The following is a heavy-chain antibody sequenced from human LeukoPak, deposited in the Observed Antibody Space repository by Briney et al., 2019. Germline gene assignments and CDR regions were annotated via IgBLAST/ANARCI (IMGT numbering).Heavy chain of an antibody. D-gene: IGHD1-1*01. V-gene: IGHV3-23*01. CDR2: ISGGGDRS. J-gene: IGHJ6*02. Sequence: GSLRLSCVVSGFTFSSYAMNWVRQAPGKGLEWVSGISGGGDRSYDADSVKGRFAISRDNSKYTLYLQMNSLRAEDTAVYYCAKVPYNWNYFYYGMDVWGQGTTVTVSS. CDR3: AKVPYNWNYFYYGMDV. CDR1: GFTFSSYA.